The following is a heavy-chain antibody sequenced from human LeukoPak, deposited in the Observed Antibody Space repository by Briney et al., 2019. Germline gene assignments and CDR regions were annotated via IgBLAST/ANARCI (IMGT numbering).Heavy chain of an antibody. V-gene: IGHV1-2*02. CDR2: INPNSGGT. Sequence: ASVKVSCKASGYTFTGYYMHWVRQAPGQGLEWMGWINPNSGGTNYAQKFQGRVTMTRDTSISTAYMGLSRLRSDDTAVYYCARGATFYYYDSSGYYYGPFDYWGQGTLVTVSS. D-gene: IGHD3-22*01. CDR3: ARGATFYYYDSSGYYYGPFDY. J-gene: IGHJ4*02. CDR1: GYTFTGYY.